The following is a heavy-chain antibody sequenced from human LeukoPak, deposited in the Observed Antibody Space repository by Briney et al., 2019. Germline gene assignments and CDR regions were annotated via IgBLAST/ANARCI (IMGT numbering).Heavy chain of an antibody. Sequence: GESLKISCKGSGYSFTSYWITWVRQMPGKGLEWMGRIGPSDSYTNYGPSFQGHVTISADKSISTAYLQWSSLKASDTAMFYCARLVAAGVFDYWGQGTLVTVSS. J-gene: IGHJ4*02. D-gene: IGHD2-15*01. CDR3: ARLVAAGVFDY. CDR1: GYSFTSYW. CDR2: IGPSDSYT. V-gene: IGHV5-10-1*01.